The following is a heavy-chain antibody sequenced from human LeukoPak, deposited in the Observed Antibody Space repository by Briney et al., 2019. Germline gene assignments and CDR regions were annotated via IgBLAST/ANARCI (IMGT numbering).Heavy chain of an antibody. D-gene: IGHD2-2*02. V-gene: IGHV3-30*02. Sequence: PGGSLRLSCAASGFTFSSYGMHWVRQAPGKGLEWVAFIRYDGSNKYYADSVKGRFTISRDNSKNTLYLQMNSLIAEDTAVYYCAKDSLTYCSSTSCYMGGLDYWGQGTLVTVSS. CDR2: IRYDGSNK. CDR3: AKDSLTYCSSTSCYMGGLDY. CDR1: GFTFSSYG. J-gene: IGHJ4*02.